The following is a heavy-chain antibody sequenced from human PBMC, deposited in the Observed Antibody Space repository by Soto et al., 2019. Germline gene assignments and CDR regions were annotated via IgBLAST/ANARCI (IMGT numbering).Heavy chain of an antibody. J-gene: IGHJ3*02. V-gene: IGHV4-34*01. CDR1: GGSFSGYY. D-gene: IGHD4-17*01. CDR2: INHSGST. CDR3: ARPTTVVRDAFDI. Sequence: SETLSLTCAVYGGSFSGYYWSWIRQPPGKGLEWIGEINHSGSTNYNPSLKSRVTISVDTSKNQFSLKLSSVTAADTAVYYCARPTTVVRDAFDIWGQGTMVTVSS.